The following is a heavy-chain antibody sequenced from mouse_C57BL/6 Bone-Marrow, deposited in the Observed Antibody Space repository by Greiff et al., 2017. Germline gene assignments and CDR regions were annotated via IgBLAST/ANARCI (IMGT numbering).Heavy chain of an antibody. J-gene: IGHJ3*01. CDR2: IDPENGDT. CDR3: TYYGYDGFAY. D-gene: IGHD2-2*01. CDR1: GFNIKDDY. Sequence: EVQLQESGAELVRPGASVKLSCTASGFNIKDDYMHWVKQRPEQGLEWIGWIDPENGDTEYASKFQGKATITADTSSNTAYLQLSSLTSEDTAVYYCTYYGYDGFAYWGQGTLVTVSA. V-gene: IGHV14-4*01.